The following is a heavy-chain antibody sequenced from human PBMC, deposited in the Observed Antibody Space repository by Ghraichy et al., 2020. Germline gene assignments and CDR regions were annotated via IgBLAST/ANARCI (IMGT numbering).Heavy chain of an antibody. D-gene: IGHD1-7*01. V-gene: IGHV6-1*01. J-gene: IGHJ4*02. CDR2: TYYRSKWYN. CDR1: GDSVSSNSAA. CDR3: ARDPGRSKLELYYFDY. Sequence: SQTLSLTCAISGDSVSSNSAAWNWIRQSPSRGLEWLGRTYYRSKWYNDYAVSVKSRITINPDTSKNQFSLQLNSVTPEDTAVYYCARDPGRSKLELYYFDYWGQGTLVTVSS.